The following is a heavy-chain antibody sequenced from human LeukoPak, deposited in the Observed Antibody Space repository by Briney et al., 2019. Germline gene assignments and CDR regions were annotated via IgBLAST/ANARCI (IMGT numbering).Heavy chain of an antibody. V-gene: IGHV3-73*01. D-gene: IGHD6-13*01. CDR2: IRSKANSYAT. Sequence: PGGSLKLSCAASGSTFSGSAMHWVRQASGKGLEWVGRIRSKANSYATAYAASVKGRFTISRDDSKNTAYLQMNSLKTEDTAVYYCTSSIAAAGNYYYGMDVWGQGTTVTVSS. J-gene: IGHJ6*02. CDR1: GSTFSGSA. CDR3: TSSIAAAGNYYYGMDV.